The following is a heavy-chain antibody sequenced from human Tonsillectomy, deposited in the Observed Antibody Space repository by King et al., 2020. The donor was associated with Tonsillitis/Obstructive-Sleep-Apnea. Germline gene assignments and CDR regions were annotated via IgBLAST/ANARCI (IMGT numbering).Heavy chain of an antibody. CDR3: ARVLVDFGSSSDAFDI. V-gene: IGHV4-34*01. CDR1: GGSFSGYY. CDR2: IDHSGSA. D-gene: IGHD6-6*01. J-gene: IGHJ3*02. Sequence: QLPQWGAGLLKPSETLSLTCAVYGGSFSGYYWSWIRQPPGKGLEWIGEIDHSGSANYNPSLKSRVTISLDTSKSQFSLKLSSVTAADTAVYYCARVLVDFGSSSDAFDIWGQGTMVSVSS.